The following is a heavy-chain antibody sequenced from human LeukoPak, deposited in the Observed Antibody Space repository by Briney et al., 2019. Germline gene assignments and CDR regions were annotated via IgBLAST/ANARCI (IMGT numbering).Heavy chain of an antibody. CDR1: GFTFDDYV. CDR3: AKVKLGYYCYYGMDV. CDR2: INWDGATA. D-gene: IGHD7-27*01. J-gene: IGHJ6*02. V-gene: IGHV3-43D*03. Sequence: GGSLRLSCAASGFTFDDYVIHWVRQAPGKGLQWVALINWDGATAYYADSVKGRFTISRDNSKNSLYLQMNSLRVEDTALYYCAKVKLGYYCYYGMDVWGRGTTVTVSS.